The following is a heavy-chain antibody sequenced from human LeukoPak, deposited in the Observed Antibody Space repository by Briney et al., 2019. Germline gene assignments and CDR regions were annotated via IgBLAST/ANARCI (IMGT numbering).Heavy chain of an antibody. CDR1: GGSISSSSYY. Sequence: SETLSLTCTVSGGSISSSSYYWGWIRQPPGKGLEWIGSIYYSGSTYYNPSLKSRVTISVDTSKNQFSLKLSSVTAADTAVYYCARASSGWYNWFDPWGQGTLVTVSS. CDR2: IYYSGST. D-gene: IGHD6-19*01. V-gene: IGHV4-39*07. CDR3: ARASSGWYNWFDP. J-gene: IGHJ5*02.